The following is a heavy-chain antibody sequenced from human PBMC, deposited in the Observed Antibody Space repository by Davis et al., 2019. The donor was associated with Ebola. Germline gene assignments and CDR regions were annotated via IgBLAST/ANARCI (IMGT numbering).Heavy chain of an antibody. Sequence: SVKVSCKASGYTFTSYYMHWVRQAPGQGLEWMGRIIPILGKANYAQKFQGRVTITADKSTSTAYMELSSLRSEDTAVYYCARERLHAHDYWGQGTLVTVSS. CDR1: GYTFTSYY. V-gene: IGHV1-69*04. D-gene: IGHD5-24*01. J-gene: IGHJ4*02. CDR2: IIPILGKA. CDR3: ARERLHAHDY.